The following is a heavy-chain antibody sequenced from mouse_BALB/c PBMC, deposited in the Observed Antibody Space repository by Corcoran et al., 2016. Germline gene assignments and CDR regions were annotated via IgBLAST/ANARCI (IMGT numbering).Heavy chain of an antibody. D-gene: IGHD2-4*01. V-gene: IGHV4-1*02. J-gene: IGHJ3*01. CDR1: GFDFSRYW. Sequence: EVKLLESGGGLVQPGGSLKLSCAASGFDFSRYWMSWVRQAPGKGLEWIGEINPDSSTINYTPYLKDKFIMSRDNAKNTLFLQMSKVRSEDTALYYCARLGDYGWSAYWGQGTLVTVSA. CDR3: ARLGDYGWSAY. CDR2: INPDSSTI.